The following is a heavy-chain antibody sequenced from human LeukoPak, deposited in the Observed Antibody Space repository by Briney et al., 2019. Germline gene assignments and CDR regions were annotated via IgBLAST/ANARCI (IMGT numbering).Heavy chain of an antibody. CDR1: GGSISSYY. Sequence: SETLSLTCTVSGGSISSYYWSWIRQPPGKGLEWIGRFYTSGSTNYNPSLKSRVTMSVDTSKNQFSLKLSSVTAADTAVYYCARDGRGSGYDGDWFDPWGQGTLVTVSS. CDR2: FYTSGST. V-gene: IGHV4-4*07. CDR3: ARDGRGSGYDGDWFDP. J-gene: IGHJ5*02. D-gene: IGHD3-3*01.